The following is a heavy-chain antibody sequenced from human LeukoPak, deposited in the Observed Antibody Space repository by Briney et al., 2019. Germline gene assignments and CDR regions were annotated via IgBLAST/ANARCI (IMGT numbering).Heavy chain of an antibody. CDR2: INTDGSST. J-gene: IGHJ6*03. CDR1: GFTFSSYW. CDR3: ARAPPALVTPIYYYMDV. Sequence: PGGSLRLSCAASGFTFSSYWMHWVRQAPGKGLVWVSRINTDGSSTNYADSVKGRFTISRDNAKNTLYLQMNSLRAEDTAVYYCARAPPALVTPIYYYMDVWGKGTTVTVSS. V-gene: IGHV3-74*01. D-gene: IGHD4-23*01.